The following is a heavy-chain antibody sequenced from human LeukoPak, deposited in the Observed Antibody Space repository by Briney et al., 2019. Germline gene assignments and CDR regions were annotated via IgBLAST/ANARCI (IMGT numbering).Heavy chain of an antibody. Sequence: ASVKVSCKVSGYTLTELSMHWVRQAPGKGLEWMGGFDPEDGETIYAQKFQGRVTMTEDTSTDTAYMELSSLRSEDTAVYYCATVLRGYSGFILDYWGQGTLVTVSP. CDR2: FDPEDGET. V-gene: IGHV1-24*01. CDR3: ATVLRGYSGFILDY. D-gene: IGHD5-12*01. J-gene: IGHJ4*02. CDR1: GYTLTELS.